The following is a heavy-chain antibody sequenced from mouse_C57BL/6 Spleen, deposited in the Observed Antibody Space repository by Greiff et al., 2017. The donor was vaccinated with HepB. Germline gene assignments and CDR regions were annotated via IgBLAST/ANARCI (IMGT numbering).Heavy chain of an antibody. D-gene: IGHD2-2*01. V-gene: IGHV3-6*01. J-gene: IGHJ2*01. CDR2: ISYDGSN. Sequence: EVQRVESGPGLVKPSQSLSLTCSVTGYSITSGYYWNWIRQFPGNKLEWMGYISYDGSNNYNPSLKNRISITRDTSKNQFFLKLNSVTTEDTATYYCARDYGYDGYYFDYWGQGTTLTVSS. CDR1: GYSITSGYY. CDR3: ARDYGYDGYYFDY.